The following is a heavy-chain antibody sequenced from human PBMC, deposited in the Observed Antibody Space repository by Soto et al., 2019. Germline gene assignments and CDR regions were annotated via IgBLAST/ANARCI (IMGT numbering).Heavy chain of an antibody. V-gene: IGHV4-34*01. CDR3: ARGGYDFWSGYPPDY. J-gene: IGHJ4*02. CDR1: GGSFSGYY. D-gene: IGHD3-3*01. Sequence: PSETLSLTCAVYGGSFSGYYWSWIRQPPGKGLEWIGEINHSGSTNYNPSLKSRVTISVDTSKNQFSLKLSSVTAADTAVYYCARGGYDFWSGYPPDYWGQGTRVTVSS. CDR2: INHSGST.